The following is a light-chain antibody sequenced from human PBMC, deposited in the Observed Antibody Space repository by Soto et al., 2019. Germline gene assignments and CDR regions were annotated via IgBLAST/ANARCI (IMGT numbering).Light chain of an antibody. J-gene: IGLJ1*01. Sequence: QSVLTQPASVSGSPGQSIAISCTGTSSYVGSYKYVSWYQQYPGKAPTLMIYDVSNRPSGVSDRFSGSKSGNTAPLTISGLQSEDEADYYCSSYTSSSSYVFGTGTKVTVL. CDR2: DVS. CDR3: SSYTSSSSYV. V-gene: IGLV2-14*01. CDR1: SSYVGSYKY.